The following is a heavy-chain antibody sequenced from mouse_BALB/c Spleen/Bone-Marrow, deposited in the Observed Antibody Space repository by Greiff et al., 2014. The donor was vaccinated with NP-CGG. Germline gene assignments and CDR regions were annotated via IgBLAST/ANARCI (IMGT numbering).Heavy chain of an antibody. D-gene: IGHD6-2*01. J-gene: IGHJ1*01. V-gene: IGHV1S135*01. Sequence: EVQVVESGPELMKPGASVKISCKASGYSFTSYYMHWVKQSHGKSLEWIGYIDPFNGGTSYNQKFKGKATLTVDKSSSTAYMHLSSPTSEDSAVYYCAPLSRYFDVWGAGTTVTVSS. CDR2: IDPFNGGT. CDR3: APLSRYFDV. CDR1: GYSFTSYY.